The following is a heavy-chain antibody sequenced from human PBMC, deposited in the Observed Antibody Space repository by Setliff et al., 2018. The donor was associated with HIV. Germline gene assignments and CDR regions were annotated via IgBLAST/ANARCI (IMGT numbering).Heavy chain of an antibody. V-gene: IGHV4-61*05. CDR3: ARRLLWFGEVGALDI. CDR2: IYHTGST. J-gene: IGHJ3*02. CDR1: GGSISSSSYY. Sequence: SETLSLTCTVSGGSISSSSYYWGWIRQPPGKGLEWIGEIYHTGSTNYNPSLKSRVTMSIDKSKNQFSLKLSSVTAADTAVYYCARRLLWFGEVGALDIWGQGTMVTVSS. D-gene: IGHD3-10*01.